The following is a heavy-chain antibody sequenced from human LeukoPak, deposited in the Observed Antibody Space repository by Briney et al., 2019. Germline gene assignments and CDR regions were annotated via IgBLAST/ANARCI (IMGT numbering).Heavy chain of an antibody. CDR2: IYYSGST. CDR1: GGSISSSSYS. CDR3: ARDLQTAP. J-gene: IGHJ5*02. Sequence: SETLSLTCTVSGGSISSSSYSWGWIRQPPGKGLEWIGSIYYSGSTYYNPSLKSRVTISVDTSKNQFSLKLSSVTAADTAVYYCARDLQTAPRGQGTLVTVSS. V-gene: IGHV4-39*07.